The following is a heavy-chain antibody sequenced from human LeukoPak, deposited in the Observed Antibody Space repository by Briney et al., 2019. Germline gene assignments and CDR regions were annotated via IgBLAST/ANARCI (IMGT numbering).Heavy chain of an antibody. V-gene: IGHV3-23*01. CDR2: ISGSGGST. CDR3: AKDLKYGDYEFCLLDY. CDR1: GFTFSSYA. D-gene: IGHD4-17*01. Sequence: PGGSLRLTCAASGFTFSSYAMSWVRQAPGKGLEWVSAISGSGGSTYYADSVKGRFTISRDNSKNTLYLQMNSLRAEDTAVYYCAKDLKYGDYEFCLLDYWGQGTLVTVSS. J-gene: IGHJ4*02.